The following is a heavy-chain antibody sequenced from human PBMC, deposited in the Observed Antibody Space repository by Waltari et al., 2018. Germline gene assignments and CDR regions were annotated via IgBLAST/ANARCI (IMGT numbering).Heavy chain of an antibody. CDR3: TTGCAINKFDY. Sequence: VQLVQSGGGLVQPGESLRVSCAASGFTFNNAWMTWIRQAPGKGLEWVGRIKTKTDGGTADYAAPVKGRFTMSRDDSKQTAYLQMNELRIEDTAVYYCTTGCAINKFDYWGQGTLVTVSS. V-gene: IGHV3-15*01. D-gene: IGHD2-21*01. CDR1: GFTFNNAW. CDR2: IKTKTDGGTA. J-gene: IGHJ4*02.